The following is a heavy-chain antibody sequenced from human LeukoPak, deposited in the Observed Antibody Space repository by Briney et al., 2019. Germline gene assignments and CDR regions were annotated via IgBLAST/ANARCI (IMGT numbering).Heavy chain of an antibody. CDR1: GGSISSGGYY. D-gene: IGHD3-10*01. CDR3: ARAAIGDAFDI. J-gene: IGHJ3*02. V-gene: IGHV4-30-2*01. Sequence: SQTLSLTCAVSGGSISSGGYYWSWIRQPPGKGLEWIGEINHSGSTNYNPSLKSRVTISVDTSKNQFSLKLSSVTAADTAVYYCARAAIGDAFDIWGQGTMVTVSS. CDR2: INHSGST.